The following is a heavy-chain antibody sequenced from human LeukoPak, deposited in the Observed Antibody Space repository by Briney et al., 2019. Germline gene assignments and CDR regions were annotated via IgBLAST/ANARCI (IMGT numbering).Heavy chain of an antibody. CDR3: ASFWGSPTYYYGMDV. D-gene: IGHD3-16*01. Sequence: GGSLRLSCAASGFTFSSYSMNWVRQAPGKGLEWVSSISSSSSYIYYADSVKGRFTISRDNSKNTLYLQMNSLRAEDTAVYYCASFWGSPTYYYGMDVWGQGTTVTVSS. CDR1: GFTFSSYS. CDR2: ISSSSSYI. V-gene: IGHV3-21*01. J-gene: IGHJ6*02.